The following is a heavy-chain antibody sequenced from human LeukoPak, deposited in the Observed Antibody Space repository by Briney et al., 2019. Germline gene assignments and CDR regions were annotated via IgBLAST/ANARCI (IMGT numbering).Heavy chain of an antibody. CDR3: ARNILFAFDI. CDR1: GLTVSSSY. CDR2: IYNDGST. J-gene: IGHJ3*02. D-gene: IGHD2/OR15-2a*01. Sequence: GRALRLSCAASGLTVSSSYMSWVRQAPGKGLEWVSIIYNDGSTYYADSMKGRFTISRDNSKNTLYLQVNSLRAEDTAMYYCARNILFAFDIWGQGTMVTVSS. V-gene: IGHV3-53*01.